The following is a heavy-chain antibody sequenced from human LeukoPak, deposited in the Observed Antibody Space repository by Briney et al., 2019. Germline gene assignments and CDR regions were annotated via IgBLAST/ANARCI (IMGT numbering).Heavy chain of an antibody. J-gene: IGHJ4*02. Sequence: SETLSLTCTVSGGYISSYYWNWIRQPPGKGPEWLGYISYSGTTNYNPSLKSRVTISVDTSKNQFSLKPNSVSVADTAVYYCARFDRSDSYLDYWGQGTLVTVSS. CDR2: ISYSGTT. CDR1: GGYISSYY. D-gene: IGHD3-22*01. CDR3: ARFDRSDSYLDY. V-gene: IGHV4-59*01.